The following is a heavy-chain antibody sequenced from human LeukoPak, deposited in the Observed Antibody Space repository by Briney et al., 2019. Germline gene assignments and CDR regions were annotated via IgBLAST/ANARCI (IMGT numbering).Heavy chain of an antibody. CDR3: ARPTYYYDSSGYSDNWFDP. Sequence: PGGSLRLSCAASGFTFSSYWMSWVRQAPGKGLEWVANIKQDGSEKYYVDSVKGRFTISRDNAKNSLYLQMNSLRAEDTAVYYCARPTYYYDSSGYSDNWFDPWGQGTLVTVSS. J-gene: IGHJ5*02. V-gene: IGHV3-7*05. D-gene: IGHD3-22*01. CDR2: IKQDGSEK. CDR1: GFTFSSYW.